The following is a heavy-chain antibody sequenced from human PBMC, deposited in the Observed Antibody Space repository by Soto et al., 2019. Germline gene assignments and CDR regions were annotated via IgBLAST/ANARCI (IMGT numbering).Heavy chain of an antibody. Sequence: PGESLKISCKGSGYIFTNYWIGWVRQMPGKGLEWMGIIYPGDSDTRYSPSFQGQVTISADKSISTAYLQWSSLKASDTAMYYCARHPIGRYCSGGSCYYEGDHIDYWGQGTLVTVSS. CDR1: GYIFTNYW. CDR3: ARHPIGRYCSGGSCYYEGDHIDY. CDR2: IYPGDSDT. J-gene: IGHJ4*02. D-gene: IGHD2-15*01. V-gene: IGHV5-51*01.